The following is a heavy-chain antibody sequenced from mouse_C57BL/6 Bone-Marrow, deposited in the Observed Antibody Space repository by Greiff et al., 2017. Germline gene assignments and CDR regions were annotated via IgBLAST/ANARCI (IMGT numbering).Heavy chain of an antibody. V-gene: IGHV1-52*01. J-gene: IGHJ2*01. CDR1: GYTFTSYW. CDR2: IDPSDSET. CDR3: AREAGTLGYCDY. D-gene: IGHD3-3*01. Sequence: QVQLQQPGAELVRPGSSVKLSCKASGYTFTSYWMHWVKQRPIQGLEWIGNIDPSDSETHYNQKFKDKATLTVDKSSSTAYMQLSSLTSEDSAVYYCAREAGTLGYCDYWGQGTTLTVSS.